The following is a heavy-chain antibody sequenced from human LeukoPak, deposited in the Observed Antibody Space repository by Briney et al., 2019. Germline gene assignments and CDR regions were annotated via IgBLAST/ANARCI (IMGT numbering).Heavy chain of an antibody. Sequence: ASVKVSCKASGYTFTVYCMHGVRQAPGQGLEWMGRINPNSGGTNYAQKFQGRVTMTRDTSISTAYMELSRLRSDDTAEYCCARVHYDAHDRDGDDYWGQGTLVTVSS. V-gene: IGHV1-2*06. CDR2: INPNSGGT. J-gene: IGHJ4*02. CDR1: GYTFTVYC. CDR3: ARVHYDAHDRDGDDY. D-gene: IGHD3-3*01.